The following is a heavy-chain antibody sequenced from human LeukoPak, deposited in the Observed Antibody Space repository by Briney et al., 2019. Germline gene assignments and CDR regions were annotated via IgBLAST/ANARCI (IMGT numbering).Heavy chain of an antibody. J-gene: IGHJ1*01. CDR1: GFTFSSYE. V-gene: IGHV3-48*03. D-gene: IGHD6-13*01. CDR2: ISSSGTTI. Sequence: GGSLRLPCAASGFTFSSYEMKWVRQAPGKGLEWVSYISSSGTTIHYADSVKGRFTISRDNAKNSLYLQMNSLRADDTAVYYCARATVDSSWHLHVEYWGQGTLVTVSS. CDR3: ARATVDSSWHLHVEY.